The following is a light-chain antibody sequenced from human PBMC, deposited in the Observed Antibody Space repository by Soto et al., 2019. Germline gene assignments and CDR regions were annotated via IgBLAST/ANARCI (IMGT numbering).Light chain of an antibody. CDR1: QSISSW. CDR2: DAS. CDR3: QQYNSVWT. J-gene: IGKJ1*01. Sequence: DIQMTQSPSTLSASVGDRVTITCRASQSISSWLAWYQQKPGKAPKLLIYDASSLESGVPSRFSGSGSGTEFTLTISSLQPDDFATYYCQQYNSVWTVGQGTKVDIK. V-gene: IGKV1-5*01.